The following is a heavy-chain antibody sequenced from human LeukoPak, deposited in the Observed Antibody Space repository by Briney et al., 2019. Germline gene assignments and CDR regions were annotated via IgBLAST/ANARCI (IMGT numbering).Heavy chain of an antibody. J-gene: IGHJ4*02. D-gene: IGHD5-24*01. Sequence: ASVKVSCKASGYTFTNYYLHWVRQAPGQGLEWMGIINPGAGSTSCAQKFQGRVTMTRDTSTSTVYMELTSLRSEDTAVYYCARGGDGYNCIGYWGQGTLVTVSS. CDR3: ARGGDGYNCIGY. CDR1: GYTFTNYY. V-gene: IGHV1-46*01. CDR2: INPGAGST.